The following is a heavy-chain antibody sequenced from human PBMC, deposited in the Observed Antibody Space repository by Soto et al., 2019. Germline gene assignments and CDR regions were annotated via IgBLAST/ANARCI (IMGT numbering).Heavy chain of an antibody. D-gene: IGHD1-26*01. CDR2: ITASGATT. Sequence: EVQLLESGGGLVQPGGSLRISCVASGFTFSNYAMSWVRQAPGKGLEWVSSITASGATTYTADSVKGRFTISRDNSQHTLYLQMNNLRTEDTAVYYCAGGGTSANYAFDIGGQGTMVTVSS. V-gene: IGHV3-23*01. CDR1: GFTFSNYA. CDR3: AGGGTSANYAFDI. J-gene: IGHJ3*02.